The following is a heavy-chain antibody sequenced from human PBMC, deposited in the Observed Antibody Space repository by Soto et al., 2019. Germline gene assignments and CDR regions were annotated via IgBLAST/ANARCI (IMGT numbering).Heavy chain of an antibody. Sequence: QLQLQESASGLVKASQTLSLTCAVSGGSISSGGYSWSWIRQPPGKGLEWIGYIYHGSTYYNPSLKSRVTISIDRSKNQFSLKLSSVTAADTAVYYCASSGSRGIGAFDIWGQGTMVTVYS. CDR3: ASSGSRGIGAFDI. V-gene: IGHV4-30-2*01. D-gene: IGHD3-22*01. J-gene: IGHJ3*02. CDR2: IYHGST. CDR1: GGSISSGGYS.